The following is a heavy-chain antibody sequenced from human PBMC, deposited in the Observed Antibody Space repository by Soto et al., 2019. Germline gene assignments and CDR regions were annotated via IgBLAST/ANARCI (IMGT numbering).Heavy chain of an antibody. CDR3: ARGWYSYIFDY. CDR1: GGSFSGYY. V-gene: IGHV4-34*01. D-gene: IGHD5-18*01. J-gene: IGHJ4*02. CDR2: INHSGST. Sequence: SETLSLTCAVYGGSFSGYYWSWIRQPPGKGLEWIGEINHSGSTNYNPSLKSRVTISVDTSKNQFSLKLSSVTAADTAVYYCARGWYSYIFDYWGQGTLVTVSS.